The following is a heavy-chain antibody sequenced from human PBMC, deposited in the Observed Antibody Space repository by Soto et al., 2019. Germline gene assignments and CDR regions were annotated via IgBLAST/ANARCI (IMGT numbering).Heavy chain of an antibody. CDR3: ARDKITGLFDY. D-gene: IGHD2-8*02. CDR2: INHSGST. J-gene: IGHJ4*01. CDR1: GGSFSGYY. V-gene: IGHV4-34*01. Sequence: QVQLQQWGAGLLKPSETLSLTCAVYGGSFSGYYWTWIRQPPGTGLEWIGEINHSGSTNYNPCLKSRVTIAVDTSQNQFSLKLTSVTAADTAVYYCARDKITGLFDYWGQGTLVTVSS.